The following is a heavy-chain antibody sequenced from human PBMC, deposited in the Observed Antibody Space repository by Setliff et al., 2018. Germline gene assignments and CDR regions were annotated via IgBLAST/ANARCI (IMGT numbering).Heavy chain of an antibody. Sequence: SETLSLTCTVTGHSISSGYYWGWIRQSPGKGLEWIGSIYNRGSTYYNPSLKSRVTISVDTSKNHFSLKLSSVTAADTAVHYCARLGSSSYYFDYWGQGTLVTVSS. CDR1: GHSISSGYY. CDR3: ARLGSSSYYFDY. J-gene: IGHJ4*02. CDR2: IYNRGST. V-gene: IGHV4-38-2*02. D-gene: IGHD2-2*01.